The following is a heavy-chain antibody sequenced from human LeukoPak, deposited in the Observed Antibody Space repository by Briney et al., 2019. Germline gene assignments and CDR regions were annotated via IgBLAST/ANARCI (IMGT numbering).Heavy chain of an antibody. Sequence: GASVKVSCKASGYTFTSYGISWVRQAPGQGLEWMGWISAYNGNTNYAQQLQGRVTMTTDTSTSTAYMELRSLRSDDTAVYYCARDRRGYYDSSGYYDYWGQGTLVTVSS. V-gene: IGHV1-18*01. CDR3: ARDRRGYYDSSGYYDY. CDR1: GYTFTSYG. CDR2: ISAYNGNT. J-gene: IGHJ4*02. D-gene: IGHD3-22*01.